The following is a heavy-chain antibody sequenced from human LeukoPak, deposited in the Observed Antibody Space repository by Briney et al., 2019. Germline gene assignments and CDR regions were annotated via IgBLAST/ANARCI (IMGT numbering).Heavy chain of an antibody. CDR3: AREDIVVVTVIPYGMDV. D-gene: IGHD2-21*02. J-gene: IGHJ6*02. Sequence: GGSLRLSCAASGFTFSSSGMHWVRQAPGKGLEWVAVIWYDGSNKHYTDSVKGRFTISRDNSKNTLYLQMNSLRAEDTPVYYCAREDIVVVTVIPYGMDVWGQGTTVTVSS. V-gene: IGHV3-33*01. CDR2: IWYDGSNK. CDR1: GFTFSSSG.